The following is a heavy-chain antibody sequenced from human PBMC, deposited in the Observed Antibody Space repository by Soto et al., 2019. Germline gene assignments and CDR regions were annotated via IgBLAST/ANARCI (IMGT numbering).Heavy chain of an antibody. CDR3: ARGRVRGVKVARHFDS. CDR1: GGTLSNSA. Sequence: SVKVSCKTSGGTLSNSAINWVRQAPGQGLEWMGSFTPIFGSTFYAQNFQDRVTITADKSTGTAYIELSSLTSEDTATYFCARGRVRGVKVARHFDSWGQGTMVTVYS. D-gene: IGHD3-10*01. J-gene: IGHJ4*02. V-gene: IGHV1-69*06. CDR2: FTPIFGST.